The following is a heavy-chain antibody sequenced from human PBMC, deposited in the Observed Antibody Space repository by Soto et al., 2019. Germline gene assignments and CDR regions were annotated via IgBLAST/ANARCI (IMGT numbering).Heavy chain of an antibody. D-gene: IGHD3-10*01. V-gene: IGHV1-18*04. CDR1: GYTFTTYG. CDR2: ISAYNGNT. Sequence: ASVKVSCKTSGYTFTTYGVSWVRQAPGQGLEWMGWISAYNGNTNYAQKLQGRVTMTTDTSTSTAYMELRGLRSDDTAVYYCSRDRYYYGSGSYYISWFDPWGQGTLVTVSS. J-gene: IGHJ5*02. CDR3: SRDRYYYGSGSYYISWFDP.